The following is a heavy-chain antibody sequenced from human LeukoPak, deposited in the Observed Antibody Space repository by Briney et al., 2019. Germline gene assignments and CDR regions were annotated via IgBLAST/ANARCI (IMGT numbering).Heavy chain of an antibody. CDR2: IIPIFGTA. Sequence: SVKVSCKASGGTFSSYAISWVRQAPGQGLEWMGGIIPIFGTANYAQKFQGRVTITTDESTSTAYMELSSLRSEDTAVYYCARLNNHYYHAWFDPWGQGTLVTVSS. CDR3: ARLNNHYYHAWFDP. J-gene: IGHJ5*02. D-gene: IGHD1-14*01. CDR1: GGTFSSYA. V-gene: IGHV1-69*05.